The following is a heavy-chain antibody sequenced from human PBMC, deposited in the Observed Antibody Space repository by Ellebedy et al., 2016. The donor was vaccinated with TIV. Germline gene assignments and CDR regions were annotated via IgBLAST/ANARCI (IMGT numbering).Heavy chain of an antibody. CDR1: GYSFTGYY. CDR3: ARDVGGVDDYYHGMDV. V-gene: IGHV1-46*04. CDR2: VNPDDHTT. J-gene: IGHJ6*02. D-gene: IGHD3-3*01. Sequence: ASVKVSCXASGYSFTGYYIHWVRQAPGQGLEWMGIVNPDDHTTSYAQKLQGRVTMTSDTSTNTVYMELSSLRSEDTAVYYCARDVGGVDDYYHGMDVWGQGTTVTVPS.